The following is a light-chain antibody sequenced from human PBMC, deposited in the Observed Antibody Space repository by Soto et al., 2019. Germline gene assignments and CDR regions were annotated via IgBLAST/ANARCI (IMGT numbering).Light chain of an antibody. CDR1: QSVSTL. Sequence: DIQMTQSPSSVSASVGVRVTITCRLSQSVSTLLNWYQQKPGKAPHLLISSTSTLQSGVPSRFSGSGSGTEFTLTISSLQPEDFATYYCQQSYSTPWTFGQGTKVDIK. CDR2: STS. J-gene: IGKJ1*01. CDR3: QQSYSTPWT. V-gene: IGKV1-39*01.